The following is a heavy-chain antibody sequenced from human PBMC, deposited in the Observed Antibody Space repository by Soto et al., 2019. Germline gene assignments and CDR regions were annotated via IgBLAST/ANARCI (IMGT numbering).Heavy chain of an antibody. CDR2: ISGSSQTI. CDR3: ARTVSWRRGAFDS. Sequence: EVQLVESGGGLIQPGGSLRLSCAASGFIFNTYSMNWVRQAPGKGLEWVSYISGSSQTIFYADSVRGRFTVSRDNANNSAYLQMVSRREGGTAVDYCARTVSWRRGAFDSWGQGTLVSVSS. V-gene: IGHV3-48*02. D-gene: IGHD3-16*01. J-gene: IGHJ4*02. CDR1: GFIFNTYS.